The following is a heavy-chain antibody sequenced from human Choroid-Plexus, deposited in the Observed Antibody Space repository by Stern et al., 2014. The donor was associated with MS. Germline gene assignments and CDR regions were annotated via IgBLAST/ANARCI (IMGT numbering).Heavy chain of an antibody. CDR2: VSYDGSNK. Sequence: VHLVESGGGVVQPGRPLRLSCVASGFTFGSCAMHWVRQAPGKGLEWVAGVSYDGSNKYYADSGKGRFTISRDNSQNTLYIQMSSLRPEDTAVYYCAKDRQYLTYFFDHWGQGSLVTVSS. CDR3: AKDRQYLTYFFDH. CDR1: GFTFGSCA. V-gene: IGHV3-30*18. D-gene: IGHD2/OR15-2a*01. J-gene: IGHJ5*02.